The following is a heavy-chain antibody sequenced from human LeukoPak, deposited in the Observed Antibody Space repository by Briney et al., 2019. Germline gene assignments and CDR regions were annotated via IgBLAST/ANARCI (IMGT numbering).Heavy chain of an antibody. V-gene: IGHV3-48*01. D-gene: IGHD3-22*01. CDR1: GFTFSSYW. CDR3: ARDALSYYYDSSGYSYYYYYGMDV. Sequence: GGSLRLSCAASGFTFSSYWMSWVRQAPGKGLEWVSYISSSSSTIYYADSVKGRFTISRDNAKNSLYLQMNSLRAEDTAVYYCARDALSYYYDSSGYSYYYYYGMDVWGQGTTVTVSS. CDR2: ISSSSSTI. J-gene: IGHJ6*02.